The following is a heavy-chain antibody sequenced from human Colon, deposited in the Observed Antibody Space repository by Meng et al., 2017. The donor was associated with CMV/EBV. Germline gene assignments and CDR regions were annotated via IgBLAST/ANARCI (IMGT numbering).Heavy chain of an antibody. CDR1: GFTFSNYG. V-gene: IGHV3-33*01. CDR2: IWSDGTNE. Sequence: SGFTFSNYGMHSVRQAPGKGLEWVALIWSDGTNEYYAESVEGRFTISRDNSRNTLFLEMNTLREDDTAVYYCARDQSGSYLAANWFDPWGQGTPVTVS. J-gene: IGHJ5*02. CDR3: ARDQSGSYLAANWFDP. D-gene: IGHD1-26*01.